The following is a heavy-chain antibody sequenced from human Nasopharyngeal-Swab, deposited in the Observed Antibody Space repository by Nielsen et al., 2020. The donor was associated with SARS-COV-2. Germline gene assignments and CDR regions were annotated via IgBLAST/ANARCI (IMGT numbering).Heavy chain of an antibody. J-gene: IGHJ6*02. D-gene: IGHD3-10*01. Sequence: SLKLSCAASGFTFDDYAMHWVRHAPGKGLEWVSGISWNSGSIGYADSVKGRFTISRDNAKNSLYLQMNSLRAEDTALYYCAKDSLWFGESMDVGGQGTTVTVSS. CDR3: AKDSLWFGESMDV. CDR2: ISWNSGSI. V-gene: IGHV3-9*01. CDR1: GFTFDDYA.